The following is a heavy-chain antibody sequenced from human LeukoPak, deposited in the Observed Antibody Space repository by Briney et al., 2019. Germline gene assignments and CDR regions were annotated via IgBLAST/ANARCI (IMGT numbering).Heavy chain of an antibody. Sequence: PGGSLRLSCAASGFTFSSYSMNWVRQAPGKGLEWVSYISSSSSTIYYADSVKGRFTISRDNAKNSLYLQMNSLRAEDTAVYYCARDSSGRQWLVLETDYWGQGTLVTVPS. D-gene: IGHD6-19*01. CDR2: ISSSSSTI. J-gene: IGHJ4*02. V-gene: IGHV3-48*01. CDR3: ARDSSGRQWLVLETDY. CDR1: GFTFSSYS.